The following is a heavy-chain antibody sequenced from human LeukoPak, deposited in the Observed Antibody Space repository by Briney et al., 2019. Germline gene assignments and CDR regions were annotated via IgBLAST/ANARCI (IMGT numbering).Heavy chain of an antibody. CDR3: AKKRGHPDAFDI. Sequence: SETLSLTCTVSGGSISSYYWSWIRQPPGKGLEWIGEIYHSGSTNYNPSLKSRVTVSVDKSKNQFSLKLTSVTAADTAVYYCAKKRGHPDAFDIWGQGTMVTVSS. CDR2: IYHSGST. V-gene: IGHV4-59*12. D-gene: IGHD3-10*01. CDR1: GGSISSYY. J-gene: IGHJ3*02.